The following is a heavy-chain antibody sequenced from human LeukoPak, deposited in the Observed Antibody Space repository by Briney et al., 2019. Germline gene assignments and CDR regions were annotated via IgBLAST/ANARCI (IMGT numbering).Heavy chain of an antibody. CDR2: INTNTGNP. D-gene: IGHD3-22*01. CDR3: ARDSGDYYDSSGYYSTNWFDP. Sequence: GASVKVSCKASGYTFTSYAMNWVRQAPGQGLEWMGWINTNTGNPTYAQGFTGRFVFSLDTSVSTAYLQISSLEAEDTAVYYCARDSGDYYDSSGYYSTNWFDPWGQGTLVTVSS. CDR1: GYTFTSYA. V-gene: IGHV7-4-1*02. J-gene: IGHJ5*02.